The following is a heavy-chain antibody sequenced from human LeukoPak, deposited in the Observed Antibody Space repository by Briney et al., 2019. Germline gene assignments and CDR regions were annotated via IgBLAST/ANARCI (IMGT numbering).Heavy chain of an antibody. Sequence: SSETLSLTCAFYGGSFSGYYWSWIRQSPGKGLEWIGEINHSGSTNFNPSLKSRVTISLDTSKNQFSLTLSSLTAADTAVYYCARGRGGNSGDNWGQGTLVTVSS. D-gene: IGHD4-23*01. J-gene: IGHJ4*02. CDR2: INHSGST. V-gene: IGHV4-34*01. CDR3: ARGRGGNSGDN. CDR1: GGSFSGYY.